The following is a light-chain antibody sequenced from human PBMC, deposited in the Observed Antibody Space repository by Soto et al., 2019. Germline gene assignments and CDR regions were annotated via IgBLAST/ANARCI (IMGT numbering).Light chain of an antibody. CDR2: EVN. V-gene: IGLV2-8*01. CDR1: SSDVGGYNY. J-gene: IGLJ1*01. CDR3: SSYAGSNNRYV. Sequence: QSALTQPHSASGSPGQSVTISCTGTSSDVGGYNYVSWYQQYPGKAPKLMIYEVNKRPSGVPDRFFGSKSGNTASLTVSGLQAEDEADYYCSSYAGSNNRYVFGTGTKLTVL.